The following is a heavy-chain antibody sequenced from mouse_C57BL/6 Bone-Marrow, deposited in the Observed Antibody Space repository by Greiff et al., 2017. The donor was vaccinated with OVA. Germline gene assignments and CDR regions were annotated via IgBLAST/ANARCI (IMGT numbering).Heavy chain of an antibody. CDR3: ASPLGSAYAMDY. J-gene: IGHJ4*01. Sequence: VQLQQPGAELVRPGSSVKLSCKASGYTFTSYWMDWVKQRPGQGLEWIGNIYPSDSETHYNQKFKDKATLTVDKSSSTAYMQLSSLTSEDSAVYYCASPLGSAYAMDYWGQGTSVTVSS. CDR1: GYTFTSYW. V-gene: IGHV1-61*01. CDR2: IYPSDSET. D-gene: IGHD4-1*01.